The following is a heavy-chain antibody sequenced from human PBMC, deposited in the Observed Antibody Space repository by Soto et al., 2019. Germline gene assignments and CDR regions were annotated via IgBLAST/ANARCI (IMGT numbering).Heavy chain of an antibody. V-gene: IGHV3-30-3*01. Sequence: QVHLVGSGGGVVQPGRSLRLSCAASGFTFSNYAMHWVRQAPGKGLEWVAVISYDGSDKYNANSVNGRFTISRDNSKNTLYLQMNSLRAEDTAVYYCARDTGPNGYNYYYFGMDVWGQGTTVTVSS. CDR2: ISYDGSDK. CDR3: ARDTGPNGYNYYYFGMDV. D-gene: IGHD5-18*01. CDR1: GFTFSNYA. J-gene: IGHJ6*02.